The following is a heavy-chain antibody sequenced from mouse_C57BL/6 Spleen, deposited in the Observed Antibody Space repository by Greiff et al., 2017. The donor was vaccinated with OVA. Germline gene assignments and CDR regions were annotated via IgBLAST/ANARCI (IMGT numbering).Heavy chain of an antibody. CDR3: AREEAITTVVATKYFDV. J-gene: IGHJ1*03. Sequence: EVQLVESGPGLVKPSQSLSLTCSVTGYSITSGYYWNWTRQFPGNKLEWMGYISYDGSNNYNPSLKNRISITRDTSKNQFFLKLNSVTTEDTATYYCAREEAITTVVATKYFDVWGTGTTGTVSS. D-gene: IGHD1-1*01. CDR1: GYSITSGYY. CDR2: ISYDGSN. V-gene: IGHV3-6*01.